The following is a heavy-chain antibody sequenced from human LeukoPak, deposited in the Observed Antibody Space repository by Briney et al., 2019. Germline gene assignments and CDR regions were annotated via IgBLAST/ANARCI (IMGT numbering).Heavy chain of an antibody. CDR2: IYYSGST. D-gene: IGHD3-16*01. CDR1: GGSISSSSYY. J-gene: IGHJ5*02. V-gene: IGHV4-39*07. CDR3: ARVGGGNDYIHL. Sequence: SSETLSLTCTVSGGSISSSSYYWGWIRQPPGKGLEWIGSIYYSGSTYYNPSLKSRVTISVDTSKNQFSLKLSSVTAADTAVYYCARVGGGNDYIHLWGQGTLVTVSS.